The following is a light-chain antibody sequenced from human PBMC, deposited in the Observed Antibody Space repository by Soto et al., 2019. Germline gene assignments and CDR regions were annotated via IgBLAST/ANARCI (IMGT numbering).Light chain of an antibody. J-gene: IGLJ1*01. CDR3: QVWYIMTGNYV. V-gene: IGLV3-21*04. CDR1: NIGNKR. CDR2: YDS. Sequence: SYELTQPPSVSVAPEKTATITCGGNNIGNKRVHWYRQKPGQAPVLLISYDSDRPSGIPERYSGSNSENTATLTISRVEAGDEAAYYCQVWYIMTGNYVFGSGTKLTVL.